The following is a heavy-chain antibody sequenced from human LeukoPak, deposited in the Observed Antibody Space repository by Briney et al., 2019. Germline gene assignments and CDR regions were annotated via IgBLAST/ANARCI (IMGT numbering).Heavy chain of an antibody. CDR1: GGSISIGGYY. CDR2: IYYSGST. V-gene: IGHV4-31*03. J-gene: IGHJ3*02. Sequence: PSETLSLTCTVSGGSISIGGYYWGWIRQHPGKGLEWIGYIYYSGSTYYNPSLKSRVTISVDTSKNQFSLKLSSVTAADTAVYYCARDVGSTVTEGDAFDIWGQGTMVTVSS. D-gene: IGHD4-17*01. CDR3: ARDVGSTVTEGDAFDI.